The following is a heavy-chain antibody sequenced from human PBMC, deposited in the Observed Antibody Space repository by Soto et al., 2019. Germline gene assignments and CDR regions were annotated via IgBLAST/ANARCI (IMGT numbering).Heavy chain of an antibody. CDR2: ISYDGSNK. J-gene: IGHJ4*02. CDR3: AHDLIGDTALGY. V-gene: IGHV3-30*18. D-gene: IGHD5-18*01. CDR1: GFTFSSYG. Sequence: QVQLVESGGGVVQPGRSLRLSCAASGFTFSSYGMHWVRQAPGKGLEWVAVISYDGSNKYYADSVKGRFTISRDNSKNTPYLQMTSLRAEDTAVYYCAHDLIGDTALGYWGQGTLVTVSS.